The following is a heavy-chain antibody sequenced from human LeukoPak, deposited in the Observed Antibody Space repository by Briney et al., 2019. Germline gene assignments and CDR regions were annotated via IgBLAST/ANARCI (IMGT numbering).Heavy chain of an antibody. Sequence: SETLSLTCAVYGGSFSGYYWSWIRQPPGKGLEWIGEINHSGSTNYNPSLKSRVTISVDTSKNQFSLKLSSVTAADTAVYYCARSRHCSSTSCRGRYFDYWGQGTLVTVSS. CDR3: ARSRHCSSTSCRGRYFDY. CDR1: GGSFSGYY. J-gene: IGHJ4*02. D-gene: IGHD2-2*01. CDR2: INHSGST. V-gene: IGHV4-34*01.